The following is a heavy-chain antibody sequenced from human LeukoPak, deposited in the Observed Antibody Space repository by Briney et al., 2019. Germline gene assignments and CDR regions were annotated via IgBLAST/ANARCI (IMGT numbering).Heavy chain of an antibody. J-gene: IGHJ3*02. CDR3: AKDPSCFYDSSGYYYGRWAFDI. V-gene: IGHV3-30*18. D-gene: IGHD3-22*01. Sequence: PGRSMRLSCAASGFTFSSYGMHWVRQAPGKGLEWVAVISSDGSNKYYADSVKGRFTISRDNSKNTLYLQMNSLRAEDTAVYYCAKDPSCFYDSSGYYYGRWAFDIWGQGTMVTVSS. CDR2: ISSDGSNK. CDR1: GFTFSSYG.